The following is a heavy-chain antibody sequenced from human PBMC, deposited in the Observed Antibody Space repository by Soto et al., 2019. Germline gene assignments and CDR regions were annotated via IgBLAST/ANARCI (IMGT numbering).Heavy chain of an antibody. D-gene: IGHD3-10*01. J-gene: IGHJ6*02. CDR3: AKDLGGWFGEIWSPYYYYYGMDV. Sequence: GGSLRLSCAASGFTFSSYGMHWVRQAPGKGLEWVAVISYDGSNKYYADSVKGRFTISRDNSKNTLYLQMNSLRAEDTAVYYCAKDLGGWFGEIWSPYYYYYGMDVWGQGTTVTVSS. V-gene: IGHV3-30*18. CDR1: GFTFSSYG. CDR2: ISYDGSNK.